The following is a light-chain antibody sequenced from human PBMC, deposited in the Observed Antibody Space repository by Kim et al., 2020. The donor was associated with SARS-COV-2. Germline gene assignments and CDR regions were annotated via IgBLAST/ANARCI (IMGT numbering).Light chain of an antibody. V-gene: IGKV3-20*01. Sequence: SPGASATLACRARQTINSNYLAWYQQRPGQAPRLLIYHASPRATGIPARFSGSGSGTDFTLTISRLEPEDFAVYYCQQYGISPMYSFGQGTKLEI. CDR1: QTINSNY. CDR3: QQYGISPMYS. CDR2: HAS. J-gene: IGKJ2*01.